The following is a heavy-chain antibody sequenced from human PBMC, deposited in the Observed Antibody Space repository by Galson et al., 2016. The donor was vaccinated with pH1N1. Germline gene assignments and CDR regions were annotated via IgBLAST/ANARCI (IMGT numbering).Heavy chain of an antibody. CDR1: GFTFDDYA. D-gene: IGHD4-17*01. CDR2: ISWNSGNI. J-gene: IGHJ3*02. CDR3: AKDKGSGDYGDYDVFDI. V-gene: IGHV3-9*01. Sequence: SLRLSCAASGFTFDDYAMHWVRQAPGKGLEWVAGISWNSGNISYADSVKGRFTISRDKAKNSLYLQMNSLRAEDTALYYCAKDKGSGDYGDYDVFDIWGQGTMVTVSS.